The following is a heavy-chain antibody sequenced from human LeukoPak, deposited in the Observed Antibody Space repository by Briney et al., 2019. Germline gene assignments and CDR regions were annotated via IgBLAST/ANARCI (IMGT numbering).Heavy chain of an antibody. CDR3: AKGYYGSGSYGWFDY. CDR1: GFTLSSYA. Sequence: GGSLRLSCVVSGFTLSSYAMSWVRQAPGKGLEWVAATSSSDSGKYHADSVKGRFTISRDNSKNTLFLQMNSLRAEDTAVYYCAKGYYGSGSYGWFDYWGQGTLVTVSS. D-gene: IGHD3-10*01. V-gene: IGHV3-23*01. CDR2: TSSSDSGK. J-gene: IGHJ4*02.